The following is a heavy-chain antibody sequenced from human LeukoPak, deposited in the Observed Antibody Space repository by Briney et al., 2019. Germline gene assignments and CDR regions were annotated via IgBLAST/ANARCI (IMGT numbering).Heavy chain of an antibody. CDR2: ISWNSGSI. D-gene: IGHD6-19*01. CDR1: GFIFNNYA. V-gene: IGHV3-9*01. CDR3: AKDNRRHYTSGPNPDSLH. J-gene: IGHJ4*02. Sequence: GGSLRLSCAGSGFIFNNYAMHWVRQPTGKGLEWVSGISWNSGSIDYADSVKGRFTISRDNAKNSLYLQMNSLRVEDTAFYYCAKDNRRHYTSGPNPDSLHWGQGALVTVSS.